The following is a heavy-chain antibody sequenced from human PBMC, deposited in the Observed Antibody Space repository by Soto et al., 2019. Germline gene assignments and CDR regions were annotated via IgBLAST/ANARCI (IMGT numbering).Heavy chain of an antibody. V-gene: IGHV1-3*01. CDR3: ERDGDRDLLSY. Sequence: SVKPSSKDSGYTFNDYGIHWVSRAPGQRFEWMGWISAGNGMTKYSPKFQDRVTITRETSATTAYMELSSLRSEDPAVYYCERDGDRDLLSYGARRTSVTGSS. CDR1: GYTFNDYG. J-gene: IGHJ4*02. CDR2: ISAGNGMT. D-gene: IGHD7-27*01.